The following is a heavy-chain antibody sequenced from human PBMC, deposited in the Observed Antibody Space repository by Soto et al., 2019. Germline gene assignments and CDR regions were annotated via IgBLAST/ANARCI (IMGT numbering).Heavy chain of an antibody. D-gene: IGHD2-15*01. J-gene: IGHJ3*02. V-gene: IGHV1-24*01. Sequence: GASVKVSCKVSGYTLTELSMHWVRQAPGKGLGWMGGFDPEDSETIYAQKFQGRVTMTEDTSTDTAYMELSSLRSEDTAVYYCVTGDYCSGGSCFDAFDIWGQGTMVTVS. CDR1: GYTLTELS. CDR2: FDPEDSET. CDR3: VTGDYCSGGSCFDAFDI.